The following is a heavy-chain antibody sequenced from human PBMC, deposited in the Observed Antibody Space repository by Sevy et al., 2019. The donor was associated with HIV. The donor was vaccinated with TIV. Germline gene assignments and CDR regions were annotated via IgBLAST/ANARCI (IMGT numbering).Heavy chain of an antibody. CDR1: GFTFRSYW. D-gene: IGHD2-15*01. V-gene: IGHV3-7*04. Sequence: GGSLRLSCAASGFTFRSYWMTWVRQAPGKGLEWVANINRDGGKKFYVGSVKGRFTISRDNAKNSLYLQMNSLRTEDTAVYACARGFPPSGGCGKDVWGQGTTVTVSS. J-gene: IGHJ6*02. CDR3: ARGFPPSGGCGKDV. CDR2: INRDGGKK.